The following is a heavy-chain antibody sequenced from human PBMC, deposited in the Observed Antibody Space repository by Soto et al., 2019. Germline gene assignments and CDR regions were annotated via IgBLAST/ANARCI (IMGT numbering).Heavy chain of an antibody. J-gene: IGHJ5*02. V-gene: IGHV4-59*01. D-gene: IGHD3-3*01. CDR2: IYYSGST. CDR3: ARAIPFLRFLGPVPDNWLDP. Sequence: SETLSLTCTVSGGSISSYYWSWIRQPPGKGLEWIGYIYYSGSTNYNPSLKSRVTISVDTSKNQFSLKLSSVTAADTAVYYCARAIPFLRFLGPVPDNWLDPWGQGTLVTVSS. CDR1: GGSISSYY.